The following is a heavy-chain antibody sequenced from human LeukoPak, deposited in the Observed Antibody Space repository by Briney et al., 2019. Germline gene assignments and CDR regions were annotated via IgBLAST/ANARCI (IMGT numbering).Heavy chain of an antibody. CDR1: GFTFSSYW. D-gene: IGHD4-17*01. J-gene: IGHJ4*02. CDR2: ISYDGSNK. Sequence: GGSLRLSCAASGFTFSSYWMSWVRQAPGKGLEWVAVISYDGSNKYYADSVKGRFTISRDNSKNTLYLQMNSLRAEDTAGYYCARDELHNDYGDYDVDYWGQGTLVTVSS. CDR3: ARDELHNDYGDYDVDY. V-gene: IGHV3-30*14.